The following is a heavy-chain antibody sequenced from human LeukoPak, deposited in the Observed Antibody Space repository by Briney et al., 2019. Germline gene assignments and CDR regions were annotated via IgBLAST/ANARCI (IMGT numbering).Heavy chain of an antibody. Sequence: PGGSLRLSCAASGFTLSGSARHWVRQASGKGLEWVGRIRSKTNSYATEYAASVKGRFTISRDDSKNTAYLQLNSLKTEDTAVYYCARRMDPDYGDNKLFDYWGLGTLVTVSS. CDR1: GFTLSGSA. J-gene: IGHJ4*02. V-gene: IGHV3-73*01. D-gene: IGHD4-23*01. CDR3: ARRMDPDYGDNKLFDY. CDR2: IRSKTNSYAT.